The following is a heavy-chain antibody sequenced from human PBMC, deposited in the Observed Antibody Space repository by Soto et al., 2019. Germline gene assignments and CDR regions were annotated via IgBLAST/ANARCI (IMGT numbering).Heavy chain of an antibody. V-gene: IGHV3-7*01. J-gene: IGHJ1*01. CDR2: IKQDGSEK. CDR1: GFTFSSYW. Sequence: GGSLRLSCAASGFTFSSYWMSWVRQAPGKGLEWVANIKQDGSEKYYVDSVKGRFTISRDNAKNSLYLQMNSLRAEDTAVYYCARVDGYYYGSGSSHWGQGTLVTVSS. CDR3: ARVDGYYYGSGSSH. D-gene: IGHD3-10*01.